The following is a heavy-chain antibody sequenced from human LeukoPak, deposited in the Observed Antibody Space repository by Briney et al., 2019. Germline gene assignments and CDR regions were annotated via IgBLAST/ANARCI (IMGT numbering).Heavy chain of an antibody. D-gene: IGHD5-12*01. CDR2: IYHSGIT. V-gene: IGHV4-38-2*02. CDR3: ARQLYSGYDLFDH. J-gene: IGHJ4*02. Sequence: SETLSLTCTVPGYSISSGYYWGWIRQPPGKGLEWIGSIYHSGITYYNPSLKSRVTISVDTSKNQSSLKLSSVTAADTAVYYCARQLYSGYDLFDHWGQGTLVTVSS. CDR1: GYSISSGYY.